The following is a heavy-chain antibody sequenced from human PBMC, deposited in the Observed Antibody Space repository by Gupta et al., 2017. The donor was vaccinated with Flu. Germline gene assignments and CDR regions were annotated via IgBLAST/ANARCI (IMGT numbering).Heavy chain of an antibody. CDR3: ARDRGYGDPVDAFDI. CDR1: GFTFGSHG. CDR2: IWYDGSNE. V-gene: IGHV3-33*01. D-gene: IGHD4-17*01. Sequence: QMGLVESGGGAVQPGRSLRLSCAASGFTFGSHGMHLVRQAPGKGLEWVSVIWYDGSNEYYADSGKGRFTISRDNSKNTLYLQMNSLRAEDTAMYYCARDRGYGDPVDAFDIWGQGTIVSVSS. J-gene: IGHJ3*02.